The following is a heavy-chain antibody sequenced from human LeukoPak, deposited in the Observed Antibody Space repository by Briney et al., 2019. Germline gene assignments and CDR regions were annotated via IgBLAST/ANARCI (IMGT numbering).Heavy chain of an antibody. V-gene: IGHV3-30*18. Sequence: GGSLRLSCAASGFTFSSYGMHWVRQAPGKGLEWVAVISYDGSNKYYADSVKGRFTISRDNSKNTLYLQMNSLRAEDTAVYYCAKDSVDYSIGVGWFDPWGQGTLVTVSS. D-gene: IGHD4-11*01. J-gene: IGHJ5*02. CDR1: GFTFSSYG. CDR3: AKDSVDYSIGVGWFDP. CDR2: ISYDGSNK.